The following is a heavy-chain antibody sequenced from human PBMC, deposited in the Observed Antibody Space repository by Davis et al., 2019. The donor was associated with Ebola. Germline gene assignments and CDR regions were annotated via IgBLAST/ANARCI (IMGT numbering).Heavy chain of an antibody. V-gene: IGHV3-48*03. D-gene: IGHD3-16*01. J-gene: IGHJ4*02. CDR3: ARDYVGNYFDY. CDR2: ISSSGSTI. CDR1: GFTFSSYE. Sequence: PGGSLRLSCAASGFTFSSYEMNWVRQAPGKGLEWVSYISSSGSTIYYADSVKGRFTISRDNAKNSLYLQMNSLRAEDTAVYYCARDYVGNYFDYWGQGTLVTVSS.